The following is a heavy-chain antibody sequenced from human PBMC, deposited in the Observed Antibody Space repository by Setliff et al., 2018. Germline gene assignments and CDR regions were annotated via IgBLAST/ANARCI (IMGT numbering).Heavy chain of an antibody. CDR1: GASITSGGFY. Sequence: PSETRSLTCSVSGASITSGGFYWTWIRQPAGKGLEWIGHISPSGSTTYNPSVKSRVTISLDTSKNHFSLKLDSVTAADTALYYCARSPSSGAYWNPRPFYSDYWARGTLVTVSS. D-gene: IGHD1-26*01. V-gene: IGHV4-61*09. CDR3: ARSPSSGAYWNPRPFYSDY. CDR2: ISPSGST. J-gene: IGHJ4*02.